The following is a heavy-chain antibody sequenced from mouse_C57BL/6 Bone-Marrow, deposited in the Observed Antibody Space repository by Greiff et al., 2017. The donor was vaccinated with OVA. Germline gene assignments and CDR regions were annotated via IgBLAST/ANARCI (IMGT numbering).Heavy chain of an antibody. D-gene: IGHD1-1*01. V-gene: IGHV1-64*01. CDR2: IHPNSGST. Sequence: VQLQQPGAELVKPGASVTLSCKASGYTFTSYWMHWVKQRPGQGLEWIGMIHPNSGSTNYNEKFKSKATLTVDKSSSTAYMQLSSLTSEDSAVYYCATPDYYYGSSWFAYWGQGTLVTVSA. CDR1: GYTFTSYW. CDR3: ATPDYYYGSSWFAY. J-gene: IGHJ3*01.